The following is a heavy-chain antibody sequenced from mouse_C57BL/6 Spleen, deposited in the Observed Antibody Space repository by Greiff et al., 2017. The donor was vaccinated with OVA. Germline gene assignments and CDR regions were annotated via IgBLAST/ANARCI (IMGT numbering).Heavy chain of an antibody. CDR1: GYTFTSYW. CDR3: ARCAYYYGSSHDLDV. CDR2: IDPSDSET. J-gene: IGHJ1*03. Sequence: QVQLQQPGAELVRPGSSVKLSCKASGYTFTSYWMHWVKQRPIQGLEWIGNIDPSDSETHYNQKFKDKATLTVDKSSSTAYMQLSSLTSEDSAVYDCARCAYYYGSSHDLDVWGTGTTVTVSS. D-gene: IGHD1-1*01. V-gene: IGHV1-52*01.